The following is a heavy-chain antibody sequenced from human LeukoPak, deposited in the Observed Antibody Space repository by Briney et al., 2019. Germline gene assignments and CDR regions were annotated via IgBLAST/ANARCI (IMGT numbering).Heavy chain of an antibody. D-gene: IGHD6-13*01. CDR1: GFTFSDYY. Sequence: GGSLGLSCAASGFTFSDYYMSWIRQAPGKGLEWVSYISSSGSTIYYADSVKGRFTISRGNAKNSLYLQMNSLRAEDTAVYYCARYISAAALFDYWGQGTLVTVSS. J-gene: IGHJ4*02. CDR3: ARYISAAALFDY. CDR2: ISSSGSTI. V-gene: IGHV3-11*01.